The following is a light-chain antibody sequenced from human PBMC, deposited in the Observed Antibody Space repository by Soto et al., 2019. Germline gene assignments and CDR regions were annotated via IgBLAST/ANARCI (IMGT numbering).Light chain of an antibody. CDR3: NSYTGSSTRFV. CDR1: SSDVGAYNY. J-gene: IGLJ1*01. CDR2: EVS. Sequence: QSALTQPASVSGSPGQSVTISCTGTSSDVGAYNYVSWYQQHPGKAPKLMIYEVSNRPSGVSNRFSGSKSGNTASLTISGLQAEDEADYYCNSYTGSSTRFVFGTGTKPTVL. V-gene: IGLV2-14*01.